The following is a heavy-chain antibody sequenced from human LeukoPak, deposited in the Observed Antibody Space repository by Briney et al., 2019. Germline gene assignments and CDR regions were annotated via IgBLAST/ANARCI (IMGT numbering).Heavy chain of an antibody. J-gene: IGHJ5*02. Sequence: PSETLSFTCTVSGGSISNYYWSWIRQPPGEGLEWIGFISYTGSTNYNPSLKSRVTVSVDTSKNQFSLKVTSVTAADTAVYYCARTIKSVNYYWFDPWGQGTLVTVSS. V-gene: IGHV4-59*01. CDR1: GGSISNYY. D-gene: IGHD1-7*01. CDR3: ARTIKSVNYYWFDP. CDR2: ISYTGST.